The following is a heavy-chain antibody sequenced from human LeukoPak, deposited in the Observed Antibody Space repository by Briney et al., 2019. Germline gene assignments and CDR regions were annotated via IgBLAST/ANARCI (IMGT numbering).Heavy chain of an antibody. CDR3: AREPSKQHLDI. Sequence: PGGSLRLSCAASGFTVSSNYMTWIRQAPGKGLEWVSYISSSSTYTNYADSVKGRFTISRDNAKNSLYLQMNSLRAEDTAVYYCAREPSKQHLDIWGQGTLVTVSS. CDR1: GFTVSSNY. J-gene: IGHJ4*02. V-gene: IGHV3-11*06. CDR2: ISSSSTYT. D-gene: IGHD6-13*01.